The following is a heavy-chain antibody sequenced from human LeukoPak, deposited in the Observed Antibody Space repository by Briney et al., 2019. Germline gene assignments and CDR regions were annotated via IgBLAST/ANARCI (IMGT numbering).Heavy chain of an antibody. V-gene: IGHV3-30*14. CDR1: GFTFSSYA. CDR3: ARVKSSSWSYYYYYGMDV. D-gene: IGHD6-13*01. CDR2: ISYDGSNK. J-gene: IGHJ6*02. Sequence: GGSLRLSCAASGFTFSSYAMHWVRQAPGKGLEWVAVISYDGSNKYYADSVKGRFTISRDNSKNTLYLQMNSLRAEDTAVYYCARVKSSSWSYYYYYGMDVWGQGTTVTVSS.